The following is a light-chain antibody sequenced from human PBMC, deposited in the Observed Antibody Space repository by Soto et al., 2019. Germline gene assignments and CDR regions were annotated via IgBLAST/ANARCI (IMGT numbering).Light chain of an antibody. J-gene: IGKJ2*01. Sequence: EIVLTQSPGTLSLSPGERDTLSCRASRSVSNSYLGWYQQKPGQAPRLLIYGGSSRATGIPDRFSGSGSGTDFTLTISRLEPEDFAVYYCQQYGSLPRTFGQGTKLEIK. CDR3: QQYGSLPRT. CDR2: GGS. V-gene: IGKV3-20*01. CDR1: RSVSNSY.